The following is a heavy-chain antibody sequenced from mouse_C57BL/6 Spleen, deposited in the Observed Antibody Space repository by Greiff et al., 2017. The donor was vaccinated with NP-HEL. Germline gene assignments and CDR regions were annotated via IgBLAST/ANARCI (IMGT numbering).Heavy chain of an antibody. D-gene: IGHD1-1*02. CDR3: ARVATTVDAMDY. J-gene: IGHJ4*01. CDR2: IYPGDGDT. CDR1: GYAFSSSW. V-gene: IGHV1-82*01. Sequence: VKLQQSGPELVKPGASVKISCKASGYAFSSSWMNWVKQRPGKGLEWIGRIYPGDGDTNYNGKFKGKATLTADKSSSTAYMQLSSLTSEDSAVYFCARVATTVDAMDYWGQGTSVTVSS.